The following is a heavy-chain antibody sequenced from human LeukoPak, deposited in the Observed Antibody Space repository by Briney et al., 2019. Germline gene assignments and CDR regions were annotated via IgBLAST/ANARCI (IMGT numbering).Heavy chain of an antibody. Sequence: SETLSLTCTVSGGSTDSGSYYWGWIRQPPGKGLEWIGSIYYSGNTYYNPSLKSRVTISVDTSKNEFSLKLTSVTAADTAVYYCARAPEMATTDFDYWGQGTLVTVSS. V-gene: IGHV4-39*07. CDR1: GGSTDSGSYY. CDR3: ARAPEMATTDFDY. CDR2: IYYSGNT. D-gene: IGHD5-24*01. J-gene: IGHJ4*02.